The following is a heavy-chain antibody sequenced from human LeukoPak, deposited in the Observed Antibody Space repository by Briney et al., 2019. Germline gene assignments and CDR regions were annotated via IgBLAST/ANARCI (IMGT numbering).Heavy chain of an antibody. CDR1: GGSISSSSYY. J-gene: IGHJ6*02. CDR2: IYYSGST. D-gene: IGHD2-15*01. V-gene: IGHV4-39*01. Sequence: SETLSLTCTVSGGSISSSSYYWGWFRQPPGKGLEWIGSIYYSGSTYYNPSLKSRVTISVDTSKNQFSLKLSSVTAADTAVYYCARPSSYCSGGSCYPVWGSYYYYGMDVWGQGTTVTVSS. CDR3: ARPSSYCSGGSCYPVWGSYYYYGMDV.